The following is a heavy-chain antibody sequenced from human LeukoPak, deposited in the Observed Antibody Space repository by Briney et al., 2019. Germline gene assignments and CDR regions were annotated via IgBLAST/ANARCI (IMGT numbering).Heavy chain of an antibody. CDR1: GFTFSSYW. J-gene: IGHJ4*02. D-gene: IGHD3-16*01. V-gene: IGHV3-74*01. Sequence: GGSLRLSCAASGFTFSSYWMPWVRQAPGKGLVWVSRIYSDVSYTTYADSVKGRFTISRDNSKNILYLQMNSLRVEDTAIYYCHVGWGDFWGQGPLVTVSS. CDR2: IYSDVSYT. CDR3: HVGWGDF.